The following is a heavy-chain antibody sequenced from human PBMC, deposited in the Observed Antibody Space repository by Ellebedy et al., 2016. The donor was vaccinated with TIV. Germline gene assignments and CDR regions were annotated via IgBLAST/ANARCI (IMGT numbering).Heavy chain of an antibody. V-gene: IGHV3-11*06. J-gene: IGHJ3*02. CDR1: GFTFSEYY. Sequence: PGGSLRLSCAASGFTFSEYYMSWIRQAPGKGLEWVSYISSTSIYTSYADSAKGRFTISRDNAKNSLYLQMNTLRAEDTAVYYCARLATRDDVFDIWGRGTMLTVSS. CDR2: ISSTSIYT. CDR3: ARLATRDDVFDI. D-gene: IGHD3-3*02.